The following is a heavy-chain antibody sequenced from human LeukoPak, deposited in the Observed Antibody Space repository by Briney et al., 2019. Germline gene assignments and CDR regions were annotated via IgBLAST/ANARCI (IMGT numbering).Heavy chain of an antibody. CDR1: GGSISSYY. CDR2: IYYSGST. V-gene: IGHV4-59*01. D-gene: IGHD3-10*01. Sequence: PSETLSLTCTVSGGSISSYYWSWIRQPPGKGLEWIGYIYYSGSTNYNPSLKSRVTISVDTSKNQFSLKLSSVTAADTAVYYCARGTSGKHILSDYWGQGTLVTVSS. CDR3: ARGTSGKHILSDY. J-gene: IGHJ4*02.